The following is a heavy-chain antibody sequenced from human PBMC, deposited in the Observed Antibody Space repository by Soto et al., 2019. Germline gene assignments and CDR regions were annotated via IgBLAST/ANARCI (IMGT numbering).Heavy chain of an antibody. D-gene: IGHD4-17*01. CDR1: GDSVSSNRGA. J-gene: IGHJ6*02. CDR3: ARWDHDYGYLDV. V-gene: IGHV6-1*01. Sequence: SQTLSLTCDISGDSVSSNRGAWTWIRQSPSRGLEWLGRTYYRSKWYNEYGLSVKSRITINADTCENQFSLQLNSVTPEDAAVYYCARWDHDYGYLDVWGLGTTVTVSS. CDR2: TYYRSKWYN.